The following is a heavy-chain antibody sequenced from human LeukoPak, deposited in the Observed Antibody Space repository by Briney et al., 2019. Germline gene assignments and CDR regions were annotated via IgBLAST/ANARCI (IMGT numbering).Heavy chain of an antibody. D-gene: IGHD6-13*01. CDR1: GYTFTSYI. CDR3: ARDRHIAAAVYYYYMDV. V-gene: IGHV1-18*01. CDR2: INTYNGNT. J-gene: IGHJ6*03. Sequence: ASVKVSCKASGYTFTSYIISWVRQAPGQGLEWMGWINTYNGNTDYAQRVQGRVTMTTDTTTSTAYMELRSLRSDDTAVYYCARDRHIAAAVYYYYMDVWGKGTPVTVSS.